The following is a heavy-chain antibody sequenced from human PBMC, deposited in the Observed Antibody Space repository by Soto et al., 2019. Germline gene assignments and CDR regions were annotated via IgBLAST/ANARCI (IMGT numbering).Heavy chain of an antibody. CDR3: ARDSDSVPGIAAAGARSYFQH. D-gene: IGHD6-13*01. Sequence: GGSLRLSCAASGFTLSDYYMSWIRQAPGKGLEWVSYISSNSRYTNYADSVKGRFTISKDNAKKSLYLQMSSLRVEDTAVYYYARDSDSVPGIAAAGARSYFQHWGQGTLVTVSS. CDR2: ISSNSRYT. CDR1: GFTLSDYY. J-gene: IGHJ1*01. V-gene: IGHV3-11*05.